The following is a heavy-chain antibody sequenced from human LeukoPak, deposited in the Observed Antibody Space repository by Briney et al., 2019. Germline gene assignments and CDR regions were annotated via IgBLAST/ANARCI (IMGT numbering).Heavy chain of an antibody. CDR3: ARGWFGELQGLDY. CDR1: GGSISSYY. Sequence: SETLSLTCTVSGGSISSYYWSWIRQPPGKGLEWIGYIYYSGSTNYNPSLKSRVTISVDRSKNQFSLKLSSVTAADTAVYYCARGWFGELQGLDYWGQGTLVTVSS. V-gene: IGHV4-59*12. D-gene: IGHD3-10*01. J-gene: IGHJ4*02. CDR2: IYYSGST.